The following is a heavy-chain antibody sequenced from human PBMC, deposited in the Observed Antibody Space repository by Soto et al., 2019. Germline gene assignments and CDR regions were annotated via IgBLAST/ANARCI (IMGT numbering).Heavy chain of an antibody. CDR1: GFTFSSYT. V-gene: IGHV3-21*06. CDR2: ITSSSGYK. J-gene: IGHJ4*02. D-gene: IGHD2-2*01. Sequence: EVQLVESGGGLVKPGGSLRLSCAASGFTFSSYTMNWVRQAPGKGLEWVSSITSSSGYKNYAESVKGRFTISRDNANYLLYLQINSLRAEDTAVYYRARVVSAAADDFDYWGQGTLVTVSS. CDR3: ARVVSAAADDFDY.